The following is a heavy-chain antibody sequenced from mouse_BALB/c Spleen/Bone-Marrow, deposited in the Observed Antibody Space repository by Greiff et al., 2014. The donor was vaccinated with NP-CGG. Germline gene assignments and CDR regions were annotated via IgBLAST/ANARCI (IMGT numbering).Heavy chain of an antibody. CDR2: VSSGGSYT. J-gene: IGHJ2*01. Sequence: EVKLMESGGGLVKPGGSLKLSCAASGFTFSSCAMSWVRQTPEKRLEWVATVSSGGSYTYCLDSVKGRFTISRDNAKNTLYLQMSSLRSKDTAMYYCARAGRYDGNFDYWGQGTTLTVSP. CDR3: ARAGRYDGNFDY. V-gene: IGHV5-9-1*01. D-gene: IGHD2-14*01. CDR1: GFTFSSCA.